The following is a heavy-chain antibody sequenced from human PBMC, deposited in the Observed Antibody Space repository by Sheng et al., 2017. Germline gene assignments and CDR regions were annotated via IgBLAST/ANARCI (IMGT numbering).Heavy chain of an antibody. V-gene: IGHV3-21*01. D-gene: IGHD3-16*01. CDR1: GFTFSSYS. CDR2: ISSSSSYI. CDR3: ASSFGGASTYRLGY. J-gene: IGHJ4*02. Sequence: EVQVVESGGGLVKPGGSLRLSCAASGFTFSSYSMNWVRQAPGKGLEWVSSISSSSSYIYYADSVKGRFTISRDNAKNSLYLQMNSLRAEDTAVYYCASSFGGASTYRLGYWGQGTLVTVSS.